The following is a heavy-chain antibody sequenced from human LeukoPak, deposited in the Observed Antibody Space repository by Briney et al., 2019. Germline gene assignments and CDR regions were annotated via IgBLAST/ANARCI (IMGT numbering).Heavy chain of an antibody. V-gene: IGHV4-38-2*02. CDR2: IYHSGAT. J-gene: IGHJ6*03. D-gene: IGHD6-19*01. CDR3: ARVSGTRYSSGWYYYYYYMDV. CDR1: DFSITNAYY. Sequence: PSETLSLTCSVSDFSITNAYYWGWIRQPPGGGLEYLGNIYHSGATYYNPSLKSRVTISVDTSKNQFSLKLSSVTAADTAVYYCARVSGTRYSSGWYYYYYYMDVWGKGTTVTISS.